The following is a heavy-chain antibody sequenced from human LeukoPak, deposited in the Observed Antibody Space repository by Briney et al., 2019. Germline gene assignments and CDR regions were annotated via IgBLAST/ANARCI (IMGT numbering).Heavy chain of an antibody. CDR1: GFTVSSNY. V-gene: IGHV3-53*05. D-gene: IGHD3-10*01. CDR3: ARVRSITMVRGARPGAFDI. J-gene: IGHJ3*02. Sequence: GGSLRLSCAASGFTVSSNYMSWVRQAPAKELEEVSVIYSCGSTYYADPVNGRITISRDNSKNTLYLQLNRLRAEDTAVYYCARVRSITMVRGARPGAFDIWGQGTMVTVSS. CDR2: IYSCGST.